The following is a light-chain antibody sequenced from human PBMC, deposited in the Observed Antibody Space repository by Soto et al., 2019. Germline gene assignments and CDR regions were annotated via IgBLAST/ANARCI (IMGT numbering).Light chain of an antibody. CDR2: GAS. CDR1: QSVSSNY. Sequence: VLTQSPGTLSVTPGERAPLSCGAGQSVSSNYLAWYQQKPGQAPRLLIYGASSRATGIPDRLSGSGSGTDFTLTISRLEPEDFAVYYCQQYATSPITFGQGTRWRL. J-gene: IGKJ5*01. V-gene: IGKV3-20*01. CDR3: QQYATSPIT.